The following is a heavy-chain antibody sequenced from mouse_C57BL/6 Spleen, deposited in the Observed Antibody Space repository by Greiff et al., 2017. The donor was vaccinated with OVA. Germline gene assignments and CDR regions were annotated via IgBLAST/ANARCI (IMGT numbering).Heavy chain of an antibody. D-gene: IGHD1-1*01. J-gene: IGHJ3*01. CDR1: GYAFSSSW. CDR2: IYPGDGDT. Sequence: VQLQQSGPELVKPGASVKISCKASGYAFSSSWMNWVKQRPGKGLEWIGRIYPGDGDTNYNGKFKGKATLSADKSSSTAYIQLSSLTSDDSAVYFCSRLLPFAYCGQGTLVTVSA. V-gene: IGHV1-82*01. CDR3: SRLLPFAY.